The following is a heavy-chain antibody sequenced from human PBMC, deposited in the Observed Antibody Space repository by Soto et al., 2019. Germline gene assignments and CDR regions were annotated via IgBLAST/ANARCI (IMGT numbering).Heavy chain of an antibody. V-gene: IGHV3-23*01. J-gene: IGHJ1*01. CDR3: AKCQWLPYLQN. Sequence: GGSLRLSCAPSGFTFSSCAMSWVRQAPGKGLEWVSAVSASGGSTYYADSVKGRFTISRDNSKNTLYLQMNSLRGEDTAVYYCAKCQWLPYLQNWDQGTLVTVSS. CDR2: VSASGGST. CDR1: GFTFSSCA. D-gene: IGHD6-19*01.